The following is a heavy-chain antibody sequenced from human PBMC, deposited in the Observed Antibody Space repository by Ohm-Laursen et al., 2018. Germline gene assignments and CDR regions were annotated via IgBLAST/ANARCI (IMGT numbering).Heavy chain of an antibody. CDR1: GFTFSSYA. Sequence: SLRLSCSASGFTFSSYAMSWVRQAPGKGLEWVSDINGSGGNTYYADSVKGRFTISRDNSKNTLYLQMNSLRAEDTAVYYCAKRDVSNYHCFDSWGQGTLVTVSS. V-gene: IGHV3-23*01. CDR2: INGSGGNT. CDR3: AKRDVSNYHCFDS. D-gene: IGHD4-11*01. J-gene: IGHJ4*02.